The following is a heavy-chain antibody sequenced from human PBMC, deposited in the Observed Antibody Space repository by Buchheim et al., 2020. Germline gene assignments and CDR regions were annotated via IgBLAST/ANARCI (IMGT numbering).Heavy chain of an antibody. CDR1: GGSISSGDYY. CDR2: IYYSGST. CDR3: ARARGRACSGGSCYVDWFDP. D-gene: IGHD2-15*01. Sequence: QVQLQESGPGLVKPSQTLSLTCTVSGGSISSGDYYWSWIRQPPGKGPEWIGHIYYSGSTFYNPSLKSRFTISIDTSKNQFSLKLSSVTAADAAVYYCARARGRACSGGSCYVDWFDPWGQGTL. J-gene: IGHJ5*02. V-gene: IGHV4-30-4*01.